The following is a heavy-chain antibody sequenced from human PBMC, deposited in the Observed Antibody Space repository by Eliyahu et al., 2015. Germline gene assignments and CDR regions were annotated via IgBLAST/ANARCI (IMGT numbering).Heavy chain of an antibody. J-gene: IGHJ4*02. Sequence: QVQLQESGPGLVKPSQTLSLTXTVSGGSIXSGGYXWXWXHQXPGKGLEWIGYIYYSGSTYYNPSLKSRVTISVDTSKNQFSLKLSSVTAADTAVYYCARDRNIAAAGHFDYWGQGTLVTVSS. CDR1: GGSIXSGGYX. CDR3: ARDRNIAAAGHFDY. V-gene: IGHV4-31*03. CDR2: IYYSGST. D-gene: IGHD6-13*01.